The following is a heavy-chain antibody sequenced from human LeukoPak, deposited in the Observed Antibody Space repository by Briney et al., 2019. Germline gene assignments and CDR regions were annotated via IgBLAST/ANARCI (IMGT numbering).Heavy chain of an antibody. V-gene: IGHV3-23*01. Sequence: PGGSLRLSCTASGFTFSSLAMTLVRQAPGRGLEWVSTIRSNGDATYNADSVKGRFTISRDDSKNTLYLELNSLRDEDSATFYCAKGQELDDGVFDSWGQGTMVTVSS. D-gene: IGHD1-1*01. CDR3: AKGQELDDGVFDS. CDR2: IRSNGDAT. J-gene: IGHJ4*02. CDR1: GFTFSSLA.